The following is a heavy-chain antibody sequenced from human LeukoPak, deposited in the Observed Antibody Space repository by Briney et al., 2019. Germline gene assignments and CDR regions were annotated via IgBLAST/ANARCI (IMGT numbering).Heavy chain of an antibody. CDR3: ARGPWGFGEFSTQVYYMDV. CDR1: GGSISSSSYY. CDR2: IYYSGST. D-gene: IGHD3-10*01. J-gene: IGHJ6*03. V-gene: IGHV4-39*01. Sequence: SETLPLTCTVSGGSISSSSYYWGWIRQPPGKGLEWIGSIYYSGSTYYNPSLKSRVTISVDTSKNQFSLKLSSVTAADTAVYYCARGPWGFGEFSTQVYYMDVWGKGTTVTVSS.